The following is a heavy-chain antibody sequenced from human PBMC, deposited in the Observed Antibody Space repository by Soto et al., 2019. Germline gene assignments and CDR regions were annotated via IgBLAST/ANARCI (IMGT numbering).Heavy chain of an antibody. V-gene: IGHV2-5*01. CDR2: ISWKDEK. CDR3: AHRYGGNYYRWYFDS. D-gene: IGHD1-26*01. J-gene: IGHJ4*02. Sequence: GPTLVNPTQTLTVTCTFSGFALSTGGAGVGWIRQSPGKAPEWLALISWKDEKRYNPGLKSRLTITKDTSKNQVVLTMTDLDPVDTATYFCAHRYGGNYYRWYFDSWGQGTLVTVSS. CDR1: GFALSTGGAG.